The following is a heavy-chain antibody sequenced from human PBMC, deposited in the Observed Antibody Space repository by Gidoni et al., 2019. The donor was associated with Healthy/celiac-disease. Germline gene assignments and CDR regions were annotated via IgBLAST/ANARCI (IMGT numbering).Heavy chain of an antibody. CDR2: ISYNGSNK. D-gene: IGHD3-22*01. J-gene: IGHJ6*02. CDR1: GFTFSSYA. CDR3: ARDVYDSTHYGVDV. Sequence: QVQLVESGGGVVQPGRSLRLSCAASGFTFSSYAMHWVRQAPGKGLGWVAVISYNGSNKDYADSVKGRFTISRDNSKNTLYLQMNSLRAEDTAVYYCARDVYDSTHYGVDVWGQGTTVTVSS. V-gene: IGHV3-30-3*01.